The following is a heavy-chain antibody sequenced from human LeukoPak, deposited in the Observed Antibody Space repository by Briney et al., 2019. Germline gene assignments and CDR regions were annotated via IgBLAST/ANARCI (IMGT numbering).Heavy chain of an antibody. J-gene: IGHJ4*02. CDR3: ARDHLDYGDYVDY. CDR2: IYYSGST. Sequence: SETLSLTCTVSGGSISSSSYYWGWIRQPPGKGLEWIGSIYYSGSTYYNPSLKSRVTISVDTSKNQFSLKLSSVTAADTAVYYCARDHLDYGDYVDYWGQGTLVTVSS. CDR1: GGSISSSSYY. V-gene: IGHV4-39*07. D-gene: IGHD4-17*01.